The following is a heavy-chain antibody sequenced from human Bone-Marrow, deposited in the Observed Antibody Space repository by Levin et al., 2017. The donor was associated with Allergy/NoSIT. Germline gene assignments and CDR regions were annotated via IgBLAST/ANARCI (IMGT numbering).Heavy chain of an antibody. V-gene: IGHV3-53*01. Sequence: GESLKISCAASGFTVSSHYMSWVRQAPGKGLEWVSVIYSGGSTYYADSVKGRFTISRDNSKNTLYLQMNSLRAEDTAVYYCARDGSGSQGYWGQGTLVTVSS. CDR1: GFTVSSHY. CDR3: ARDGSGSQGY. D-gene: IGHD1-26*01. CDR2: IYSGGST. J-gene: IGHJ4*02.